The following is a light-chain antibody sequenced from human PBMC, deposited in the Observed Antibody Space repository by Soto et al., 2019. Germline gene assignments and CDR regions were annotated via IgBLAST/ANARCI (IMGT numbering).Light chain of an antibody. J-gene: IGKJ2*01. CDR2: GAS. CDR3: QHYNNWPYT. V-gene: IGKV3-15*01. Sequence: EIVMTQSPDTLSVSPGERVTLSCRASQSARTNVAWYQQKPGQSPRLLIYGASTRFSGIPARFSGTGSGTEFTLTISSLQSEDSAVYYCQHYNNWPYTFGQGTKLELK. CDR1: QSARTN.